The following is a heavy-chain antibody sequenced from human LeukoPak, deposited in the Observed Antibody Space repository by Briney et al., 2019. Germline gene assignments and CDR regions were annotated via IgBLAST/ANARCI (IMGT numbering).Heavy chain of an antibody. D-gene: IGHD5-18*01. Sequence: PSETLSLNCTVSGDSINNYYWSWIRQPPGRNLEWIGYISYSGNTNNSPFFKSRVTMSICTSENLFSLKLTSVTAADTAVYYCARGGYSDSYGPYYFDSWGQGTLVTVSS. J-gene: IGHJ4*02. CDR1: GDSINNYY. CDR2: ISYSGNT. CDR3: ARGGYSDSYGPYYFDS. V-gene: IGHV4-59*13.